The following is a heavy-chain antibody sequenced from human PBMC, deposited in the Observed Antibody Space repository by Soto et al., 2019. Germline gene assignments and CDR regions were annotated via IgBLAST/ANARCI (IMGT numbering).Heavy chain of an antibody. CDR2: IIPISDTT. J-gene: IGHJ6*02. Sequence: QVQLVQSGAEVKKPGSSVKVSCKASGGTVRSYAISWVRQAPGQGLEWMGGIIPISDTTNYAQKFQGRVTITADESTSTAYMELSSLRSEDTAVYYCARSQGSSTSLEIYYYYYYGMDVWGQGTTVTVSS. CDR1: GGTVRSYA. CDR3: ARSQGSSTSLEIYYYYYYGMDV. V-gene: IGHV1-69*01. D-gene: IGHD2-2*01.